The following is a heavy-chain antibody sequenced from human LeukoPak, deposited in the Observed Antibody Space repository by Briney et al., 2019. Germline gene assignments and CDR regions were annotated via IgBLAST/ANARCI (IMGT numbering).Heavy chain of an antibody. CDR2: ISSSGSTI. Sequence: GGSLRLSCAASGFTFSSYEMNWVRQAPGKGLEWVSYISSSGSTIYYADSVKGRFTISRDNAENSLYLQMNSLRAEDTAVYYCAKDRTDYYDSSGAFDYWGQGTLVTVSS. CDR1: GFTFSSYE. V-gene: IGHV3-48*03. CDR3: AKDRTDYYDSSGAFDY. J-gene: IGHJ4*02. D-gene: IGHD3-22*01.